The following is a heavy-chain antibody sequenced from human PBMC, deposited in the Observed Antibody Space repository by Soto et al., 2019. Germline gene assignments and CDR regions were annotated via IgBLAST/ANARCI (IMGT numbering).Heavy chain of an antibody. CDR2: ISSSSSTI. D-gene: IGHD2-15*01. CDR3: ARESGIVVSYYYGMDV. CDR1: GFTFSSYS. Sequence: EVQLVESGGGLVQPGRSLRLSCAASGFTFSSYSMNWVRQAPGKGLEWVSYISSSSSTIYYADSVKGRFTISRDNAKNSLYLQMNSLRDEDTAVYYCARESGIVVSYYYGMDVWGQGTTVTVSS. J-gene: IGHJ6*02. V-gene: IGHV3-48*02.